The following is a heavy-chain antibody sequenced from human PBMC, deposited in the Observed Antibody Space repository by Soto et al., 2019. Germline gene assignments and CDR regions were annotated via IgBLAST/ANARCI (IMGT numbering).Heavy chain of an antibody. V-gene: IGHV3-66*01. Sequence: GSLRLSCAASGFTVGANYMSWVRQAPGKGLEWVSVIYSGGSTYYADSVKGRFTISRDNSKNTLYLQMSSLRAEDTAVYYCARGGYYDSSGSRNYFYYGMNVWGQGTTVTVSS. CDR2: IYSGGST. D-gene: IGHD3-22*01. CDR1: GFTVGANY. CDR3: ARGGYYDSSGSRNYFYYGMNV. J-gene: IGHJ6*02.